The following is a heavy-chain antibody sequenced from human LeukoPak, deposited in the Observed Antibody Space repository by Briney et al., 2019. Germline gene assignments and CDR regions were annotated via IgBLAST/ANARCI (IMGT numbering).Heavy chain of an antibody. V-gene: IGHV3-21*01. CDR3: ARDLYGDYVGNYGMDV. CDR1: GFTFSSYS. CDR2: ISSSSSYI. J-gene: IGHJ6*02. D-gene: IGHD4-17*01. Sequence: GGSLRLSCAASGFTFSSYSMNWVRQAPGKGLEWVSSISSSSSYIYYADSVKGRFTISRDNAKNSLYLQMNSLRAEDTAVYYCARDLYGDYVGNYGMDVWGQGTTVTVSS.